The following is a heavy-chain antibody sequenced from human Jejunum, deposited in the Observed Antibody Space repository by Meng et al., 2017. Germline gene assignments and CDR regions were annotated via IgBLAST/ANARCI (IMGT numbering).Heavy chain of an antibody. V-gene: IGHV4-4*02. CDR2: IYHTGST. D-gene: IGHD5-12*01. Sequence: LRGAGPGLGSPSGAPPLARAVSGGSISDSNWWSWARQPPGKGLEWIGEIYHTGSTNYNPSLKSRVTMSLDKSKNQFFLDLTSVTAADTAVYYCARDLLGPAIAASGYFDPWGQGTLVTVSS. CDR1: GGSISDSNW. CDR3: ARDLLGPAIAASGYFDP. J-gene: IGHJ5*02.